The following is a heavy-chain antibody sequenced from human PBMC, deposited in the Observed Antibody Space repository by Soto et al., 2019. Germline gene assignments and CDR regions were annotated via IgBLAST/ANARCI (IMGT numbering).Heavy chain of an antibody. D-gene: IGHD3-3*01. Sequence: SETLSLTCTVSGGSINSGDYYWSWIRQPPGKGLEWIGNIYYSGSTYYNPSLKRRVTISVDTSKNHFSLKLSSVTAADTALYYCASDKTASGAAIFDNWGQGTLVTVSS. CDR3: ASDKTASGAAIFDN. CDR2: IYYSGST. J-gene: IGHJ4*02. CDR1: GGSINSGDYY. V-gene: IGHV4-30-4*01.